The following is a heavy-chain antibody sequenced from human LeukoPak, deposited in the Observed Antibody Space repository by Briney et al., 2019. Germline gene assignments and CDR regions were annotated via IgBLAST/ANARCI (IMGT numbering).Heavy chain of an antibody. CDR1: GGSMSGYY. Sequence: NPSETLSLTCTVSGGSMSGYYWSWIRQPPGKGLEWIGYIHSSGSTSYNSSLKSRVTISGDTSNNQLSLKLSSVTAADTAVYYCARSVGHSGGYWGQGWLVTVSS. CDR3: ARSVGHSGGY. J-gene: IGHJ4*02. CDR2: IHSSGST. V-gene: IGHV4-4*08. D-gene: IGHD4-23*01.